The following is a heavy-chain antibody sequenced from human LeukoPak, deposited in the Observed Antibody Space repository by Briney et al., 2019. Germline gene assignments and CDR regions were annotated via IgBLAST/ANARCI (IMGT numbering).Heavy chain of an antibody. V-gene: IGHV3-7*03. Sequence: GGSLRLSCAASGFTFSTYWMSWVRQAPGKGLEWVANIKQDGSEKYYVDSVKGRFTISRDNSKDMLYLQMNSLRVDDTALYFCAKDKASPLHYYDYWGQGVQVTVSS. J-gene: IGHJ4*02. CDR3: AKDKASPLHYYDY. D-gene: IGHD5-12*01. CDR2: IKQDGSEK. CDR1: GFTFSTYW.